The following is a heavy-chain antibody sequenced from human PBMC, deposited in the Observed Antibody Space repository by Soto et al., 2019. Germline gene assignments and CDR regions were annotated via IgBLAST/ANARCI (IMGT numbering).Heavy chain of an antibody. CDR1: GFTFSSYA. D-gene: IGHD3-22*01. CDR3: VKGEYYYDGSAYYPFDY. J-gene: IGHJ4*02. V-gene: IGHV3-23*01. Sequence: HPGGSLRLSCAASGFTFSSYAMSWVRQAPGKGLEWVSVISGSDDSTYYADSVKGRFTISRDNSKNTAYLQMSSLRPEDTAVYYCVKGEYYYDGSAYYPFDYWGQGRMVTVSS. CDR2: ISGSDDST.